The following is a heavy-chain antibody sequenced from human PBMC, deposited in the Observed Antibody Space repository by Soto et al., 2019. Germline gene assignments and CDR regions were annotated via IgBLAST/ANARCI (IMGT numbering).Heavy chain of an antibody. D-gene: IGHD4-17*01. CDR3: ARRGLYGDVLFSFDY. CDR2: ISSSGTTI. J-gene: IGHJ4*02. CDR1: GFTFKNYS. V-gene: IGHV3-48*01. Sequence: GGSLRLSCAASGFTFKNYSMNWVRQAPGKGLEWVSYISSSGTTIYYADSVKGRFTISRDNAKNSLYLQMNSLRAEDTAVYYCARRGLYGDVLFSFDYWGQGTLVTVSS.